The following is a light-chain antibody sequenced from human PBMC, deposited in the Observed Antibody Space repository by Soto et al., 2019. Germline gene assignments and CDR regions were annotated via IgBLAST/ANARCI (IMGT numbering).Light chain of an antibody. J-gene: IGLJ2*01. CDR2: GNS. CDR3: QSYDSSLSGSGV. V-gene: IGLV1-40*01. Sequence: SVLTQPPSVSGAPGQRVTISCTGSSSNIGAGYDVHWYQQLPGTAPKLLIYGNSNRPSGVPDRFSGSKSGTSASLAITGLQADDEADYYCQSYDSSLSGSGVFGGGTKLTVL. CDR1: SSNIGAGYD.